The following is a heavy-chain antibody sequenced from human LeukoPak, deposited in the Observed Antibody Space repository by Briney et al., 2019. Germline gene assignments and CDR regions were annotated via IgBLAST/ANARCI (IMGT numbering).Heavy chain of an antibody. V-gene: IGHV1-69*05. CDR3: ARDRYTYFDYVWGSWTL. Sequence: SVKVSCKASGGTFSSYAISWVRQAPGQGLEWMGGIIPIFGTANYAQKFQGRVTITTDESTSTAYMELSSLRSEDTAVYYCARDRYTYFDYVWGSWTLWGQGTLVTVSS. J-gene: IGHJ4*02. D-gene: IGHD3-16*01. CDR1: GGTFSSYA. CDR2: IIPIFGTA.